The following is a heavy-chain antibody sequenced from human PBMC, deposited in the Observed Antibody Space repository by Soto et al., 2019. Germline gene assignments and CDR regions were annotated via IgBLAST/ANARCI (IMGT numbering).Heavy chain of an antibody. Sequence: PGGSLRLSCAASGFTFSSRAMTWVRQPPGKGLEWVSSISSSGATTYYTDSVRGRFTISRDNAKNTLYLQMNSLRAEDTAVYYCAKFLPKGGGLGVFDSWGQGTPVTVSS. D-gene: IGHD6-19*01. J-gene: IGHJ5*01. CDR1: GFTFSSRA. V-gene: IGHV3-23*01. CDR3: AKFLPKGGGLGVFDS. CDR2: ISSSGATT.